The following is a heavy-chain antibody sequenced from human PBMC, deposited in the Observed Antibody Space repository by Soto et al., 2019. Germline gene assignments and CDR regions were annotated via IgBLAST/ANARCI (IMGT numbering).Heavy chain of an antibody. V-gene: IGHV4-59*01. CDR2: IYYSGST. J-gene: IGHJ5*02. CDR3: ARAEYYDFWSGYYSRSDWPKMGWFDP. Sequence: QVQLQESGPGLVKPSETLSLTCTVSGGSISSYYWSWIRQPPGKGLEWIGYIYYSGSTNYNPSLKSRVTISVDTSKNQFSLKLSSVTAADTAVYYCARAEYYDFWSGYYSRSDWPKMGWFDPWGQGTLVTVSS. D-gene: IGHD3-3*01. CDR1: GGSISSYY.